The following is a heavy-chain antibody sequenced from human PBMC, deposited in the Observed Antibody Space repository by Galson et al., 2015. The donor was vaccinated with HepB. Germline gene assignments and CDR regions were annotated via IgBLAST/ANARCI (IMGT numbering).Heavy chain of an antibody. D-gene: IGHD3-10*01. Sequence: SLRLSCAASGFTFSSYGMHWVRQAPGKGLEWVAIISYDGSNKYYADSVKGRFTIARDNSKNTVYVQMNSLRAEDTAVYYCAKEDYYGSGSPHYFEYWGQGTLVTVSS. CDR3: AKEDYYGSGSPHYFEY. J-gene: IGHJ4*02. V-gene: IGHV3-30*18. CDR1: GFTFSSYG. CDR2: ISYDGSNK.